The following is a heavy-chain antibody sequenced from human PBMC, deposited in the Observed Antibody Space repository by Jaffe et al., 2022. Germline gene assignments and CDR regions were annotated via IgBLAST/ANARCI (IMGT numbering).Heavy chain of an antibody. CDR2: IIPILGIA. D-gene: IGHD6-13*01. V-gene: IGHV1-69*02. CDR1: GGTFSSYT. J-gene: IGHJ4*02. Sequence: QVQLVQSGAEVKKPGSSVKVSCKASGGTFSSYTISWVRQAPGQGLEWMGRIIPILGIAVYTQKFQGRVTITADKSTSTAYMELSSLRSEDTAVYYCARAERSSSWYRVDYWGQGTLVTVSS. CDR3: ARAERSSSWYRVDY.